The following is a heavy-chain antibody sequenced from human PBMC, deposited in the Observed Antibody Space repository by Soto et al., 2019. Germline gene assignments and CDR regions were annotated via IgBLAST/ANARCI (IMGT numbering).Heavy chain of an antibody. V-gene: IGHV4-39*01. CDR1: GASISSTRYY. Sequence: PSETLSLTCTVSGASISSTRYYWGWIRQPPGQGLEWIGSIYYSGYAYYNPSLKSRVTISVDTSRDQFSLNLGSMTAADTAVYYCARPTSTDLRDPFDIWGQGIMVTVSS. D-gene: IGHD4-17*01. J-gene: IGHJ3*02. CDR2: IYYSGYA. CDR3: ARPTSTDLRDPFDI.